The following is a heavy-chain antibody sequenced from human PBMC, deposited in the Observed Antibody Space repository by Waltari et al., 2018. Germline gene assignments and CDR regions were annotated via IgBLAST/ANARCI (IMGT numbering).Heavy chain of an antibody. Sequence: EVQLVESGGGLVQPGQSLRLSCTASGFTFGDYAMSWFRQAPGKGLEWVSFIRGKAYGGTTEYAASVKGRFTVSRDDSKSIAYLQMNSLKTEDTAVYYCSPYLKSRQLGNWFDPWGQGTLVTVSS. CDR1: GFTFGDYA. V-gene: IGHV3-49*03. D-gene: IGHD6-13*01. J-gene: IGHJ5*02. CDR3: SPYLKSRQLGNWFDP. CDR2: IRGKAYGGTT.